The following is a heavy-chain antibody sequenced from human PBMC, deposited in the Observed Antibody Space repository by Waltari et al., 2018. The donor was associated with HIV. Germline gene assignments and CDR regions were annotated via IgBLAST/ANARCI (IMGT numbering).Heavy chain of an antibody. CDR2: IYTRGST. Sequence: QVQLQESGPGLVKPSQTLSLTCTVSGGSISSGNYYWNWIRQPAGKGLEWIGRIYTRGSTNYNPSRKSRVTISVDTSKNQFSLKLSSVTAADTAVYYCAREDTAMVYYFDYWGQGTLVTVSS. J-gene: IGHJ4*02. CDR1: GGSISSGNYY. V-gene: IGHV4-61*02. CDR3: AREDTAMVYYFDY. D-gene: IGHD5-18*01.